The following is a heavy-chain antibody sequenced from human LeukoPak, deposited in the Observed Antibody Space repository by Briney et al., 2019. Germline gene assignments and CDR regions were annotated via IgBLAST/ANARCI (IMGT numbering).Heavy chain of an antibody. J-gene: IGHJ5*02. CDR1: GGSISSGDYY. Sequence: SETLSLTCTVSGGSISSGDYYWSRIRQPPGKGLEWIGYIYYSGSTNYNPSLKSRVTISVDKSKNQFSLKLSSVTAADTAVYYCARDIGGGSCPEFDPWGQGTLVTVSS. CDR3: ARDIGGGSCPEFDP. V-gene: IGHV4-30-4*01. D-gene: IGHD2-15*01. CDR2: IYYSGST.